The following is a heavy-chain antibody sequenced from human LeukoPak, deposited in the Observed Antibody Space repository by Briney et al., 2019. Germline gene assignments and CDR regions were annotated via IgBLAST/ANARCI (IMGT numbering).Heavy chain of an antibody. V-gene: IGHV1-69*13. CDR2: IIPIFGTA. CDR3: ARGPYSSGWYSDY. D-gene: IGHD6-19*01. CDR1: GGTFSSYA. J-gene: IGHJ4*02. Sequence: ASVKVSCKASGGTFSSYAISWVRQAPGQGLEWMGGIIPIFGTANYAQKFQGRVTITADESTSTAYMELSSLRSADTAVYYCARGPYSSGWYSDYWGQGTLVTVSS.